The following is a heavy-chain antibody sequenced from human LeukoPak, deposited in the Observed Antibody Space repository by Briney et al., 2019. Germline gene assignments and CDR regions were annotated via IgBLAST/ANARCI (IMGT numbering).Heavy chain of an antibody. V-gene: IGHV7-4-1*02. CDR2: INTNTGNP. CDR1: GYTFTSYA. J-gene: IGHJ3*02. CDR3: ARVMASLSDAFDI. D-gene: IGHD3-10*01. Sequence: ASVKVACKASGYTFTSYAMKWVRRAPGQGLEWMGWINTNTGNPTYAQGFTGRFVFSLDPSVSTAYLQISSLKAEDTAVYYCARVMASLSDAFDIWDQATMVTVSS.